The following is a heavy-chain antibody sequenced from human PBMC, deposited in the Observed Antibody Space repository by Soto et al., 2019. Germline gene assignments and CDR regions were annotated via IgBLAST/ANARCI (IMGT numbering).Heavy chain of an antibody. Sequence: QVQLVQSGVEVKKPGASVKVSCKASGYTFISHGISWVRQAPGQGLEWMGWISGKNGNTNYAQKGQGRVTLTTDTSTSTAYMELRSLRFDDTAVYYCASVSSSIVVVTDYGMDVWGQGTTVTVSS. CDR2: ISGKNGNT. D-gene: IGHD2-15*01. V-gene: IGHV1-18*04. CDR3: ASVSSSIVVVTDYGMDV. CDR1: GYTFISHG. J-gene: IGHJ6*02.